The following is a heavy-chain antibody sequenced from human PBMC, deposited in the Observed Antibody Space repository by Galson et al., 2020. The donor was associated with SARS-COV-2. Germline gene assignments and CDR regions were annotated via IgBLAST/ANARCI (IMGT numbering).Heavy chain of an antibody. J-gene: IGHJ6*02. V-gene: IGHV3-13*01. Sequence: GESLKISCAASGFTFSRYDMHWVRQGTDKRLEWVSAIGPSGDTYYPGSVKGRFTISRDNAENSLYLQMNSLRAGDTAVYYCARGPWYYGMDVWGQGTTVIVSS. CDR3: ARGPWYYGMDV. CDR2: IGPSGDT. CDR1: GFTFSRYD.